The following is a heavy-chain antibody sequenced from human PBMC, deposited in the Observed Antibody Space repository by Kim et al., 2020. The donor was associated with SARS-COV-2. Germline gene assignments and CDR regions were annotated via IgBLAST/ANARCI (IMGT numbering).Heavy chain of an antibody. CDR3: ARVWGLYCSGGSCYSGHWFDP. V-gene: IGHV1-2*02. Sequence: ASVKVSCKASGYTFTGYYMHWVRQAPGQGLEWMGWINPNSGGTNYAQKFQGRVTMTRDTSISTAYMGRSRLRSDDTAVYYCARVWGLYCSGGSCYSGHWFDPWGQGTLVTVSS. CDR2: INPNSGGT. J-gene: IGHJ5*02. D-gene: IGHD2-15*01. CDR1: GYTFTGYY.